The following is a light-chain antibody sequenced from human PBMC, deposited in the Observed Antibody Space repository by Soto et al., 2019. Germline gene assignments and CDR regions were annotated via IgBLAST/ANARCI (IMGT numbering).Light chain of an antibody. CDR1: QSVSSN. Sequence: EIVMTQSQATLSVSPGERATLSCRASQSVSSNLAWYQQKPGQAPRLLIYGASTRATCVPARFSGSGSGTEFTLTISSLQSEDFAVYYCQQYSDWPLSFGGGTKVEIK. CDR2: GAS. V-gene: IGKV3-15*01. J-gene: IGKJ4*01. CDR3: QQYSDWPLS.